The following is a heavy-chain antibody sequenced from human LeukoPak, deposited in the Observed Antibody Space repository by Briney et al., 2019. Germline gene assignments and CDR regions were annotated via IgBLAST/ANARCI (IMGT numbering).Heavy chain of an antibody. CDR1: GFTFSSYG. V-gene: IGHV3-23*01. J-gene: IGHJ5*02. D-gene: IGHD3-22*01. Sequence: PGGSLRLSCAASGFTFSSYGMHWVRQAPGKGLEWVSAISGSGGSTYYADSVKGRFTISRDNSKNTLYLQMNSLRAEDTAVYYCAKEEDYYDSSGYYSAWGQGTLVTVSS. CDR3: AKEEDYYDSSGYYSA. CDR2: ISGSGGST.